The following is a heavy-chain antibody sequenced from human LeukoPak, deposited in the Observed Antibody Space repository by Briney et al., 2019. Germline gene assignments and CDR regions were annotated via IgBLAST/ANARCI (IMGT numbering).Heavy chain of an antibody. Sequence: PGGSLRLSCAASGFIFSTYGMHWVRQAPGKGLKWVAFIRFDGINKNYADSVKGRFTISRDNSKNTLYLNMNSLRAEDTGVYYCAKGGTTVTTVAFDIWGQGTMVTVSA. CDR2: IRFDGINK. J-gene: IGHJ3*02. CDR3: AKGGTTVTTVAFDI. CDR1: GFIFSTYG. D-gene: IGHD4-11*01. V-gene: IGHV3-30*02.